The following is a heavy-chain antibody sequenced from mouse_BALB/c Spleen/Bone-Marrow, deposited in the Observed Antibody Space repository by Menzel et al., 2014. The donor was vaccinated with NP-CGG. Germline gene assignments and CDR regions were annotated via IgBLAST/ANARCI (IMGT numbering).Heavy chain of an antibody. V-gene: IGHV7-1*02. J-gene: IGHJ3*01. D-gene: IGHD2-10*02. CDR1: GFTFSDFY. CDR2: SRNKAKYYTT. Sequence: EVQLVESGGGLVQPGDSLRLSCATSGFTFSDFYMEWVRQPPGKRLEWIAASRNKAKYYTTEYSASVKGRFIVSRDTSQSVLYLQMNALRAEDTAIYYCARDVGYGNYFVYWGQGTLVTVS. CDR3: ARDVGYGNYFVY.